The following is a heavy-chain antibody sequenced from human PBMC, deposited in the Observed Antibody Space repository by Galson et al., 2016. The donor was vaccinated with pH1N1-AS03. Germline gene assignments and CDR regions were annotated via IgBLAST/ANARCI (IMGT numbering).Heavy chain of an antibody. CDR2: IYWHDDK. V-gene: IGHV2-5*01. J-gene: IGHJ4*02. Sequence: PALVTPTQTLTLTCTFSGFSLNDGGLGVGWIRQPPGKALEWLGMIYWHDDKRYNPSLQNRLTLTQGVSKSEVVLQMTNVDPEDTATYYWAHRFYGSGASFFDFWGQGIVVVVS. CDR3: AHRFYGSGASFFDF. CDR1: GFSLNDGGLG. D-gene: IGHD3-10*01.